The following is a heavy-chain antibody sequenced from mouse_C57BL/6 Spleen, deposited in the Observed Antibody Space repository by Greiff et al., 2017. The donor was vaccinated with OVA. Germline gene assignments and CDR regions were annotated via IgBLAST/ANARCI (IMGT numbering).Heavy chain of an antibody. V-gene: IGHV1-47*01. CDR1: GYTFTTYP. CDR2: FHPYNDDT. J-gene: IGHJ4*01. CDR3: AVIYYDDDEGYYYAMDY. D-gene: IGHD2-4*01. Sequence: VQLQESGAELVKPGASVKMSCKASGYTFTTYPIEWMKQNHGKSLEWIGNFHPYNDDTKYNEKFKGKATLTVEKSSSTVYLELSRLTSDDSAVYYCAVIYYDDDEGYYYAMDYWGQGTSVTVSS.